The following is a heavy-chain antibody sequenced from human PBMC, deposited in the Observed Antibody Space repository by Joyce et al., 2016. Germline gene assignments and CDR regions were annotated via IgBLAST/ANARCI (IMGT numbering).Heavy chain of an antibody. D-gene: IGHD1-26*01. Sequence: EVQLVQSAAEMKKPGEFLRISCKGSGYSFTSHWISWVRQMPGKGLEWMGKIEPSDSYVNYSPSFQGHVTISADESINTAYLQWRSVKASDNAIFYCARHGLGASTAQIDFWGQGTLVTVSS. CDR3: ARHGLGASTAQIDF. CDR2: IEPSDSYV. V-gene: IGHV5-10-1*03. CDR1: GYSFTSHW. J-gene: IGHJ4*02.